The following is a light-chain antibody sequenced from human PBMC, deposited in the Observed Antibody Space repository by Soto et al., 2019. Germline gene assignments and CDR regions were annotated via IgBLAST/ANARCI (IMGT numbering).Light chain of an antibody. J-gene: IGKJ1*01. CDR1: QSVSSN. CDR2: GTS. Sequence: EIVMTRSPGTLSVSPGERATLSCRASQSVSSNLAWYQQKPGQAPSLLSYGTSSRSTGIPDRFSGSGSGTDFTLTISRLEPEDSAIYYCQQYGSWTFGQGTKVEIK. V-gene: IGKV3-20*01. CDR3: QQYGSWT.